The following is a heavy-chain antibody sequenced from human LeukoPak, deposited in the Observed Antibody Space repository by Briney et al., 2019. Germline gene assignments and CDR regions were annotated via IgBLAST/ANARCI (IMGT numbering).Heavy chain of an antibody. D-gene: IGHD6-19*01. J-gene: IGHJ4*02. Sequence: GESLKISCKASGYTFTGDWIGWVRQMPGKGLEWMGIIYPGDSDTRYSPSFQGQVTISADKSINTAYLQWSSLRASDTAMYYCARHSVAVAEEVDYWGQGTLVTVSS. V-gene: IGHV5-51*01. CDR3: ARHSVAVAEEVDY. CDR1: GYTFTGDW. CDR2: IYPGDSDT.